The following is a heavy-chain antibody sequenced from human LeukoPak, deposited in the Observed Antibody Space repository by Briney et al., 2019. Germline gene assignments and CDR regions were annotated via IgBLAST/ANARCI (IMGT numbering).Heavy chain of an antibody. CDR2: ISYGGSNK. J-gene: IGHJ6*02. V-gene: IGHV3-30*04. CDR3: ARNRISGSSTGCLHNYYYYYGMDV. D-gene: IGHD2-2*01. CDR1: GFSFSSYL. Sequence: GGSLRLSCAASGFSFSSYLMHWVRQAPGKGLEWVAVISYGGSNKYYADSVKGRFTTSRDNSKNTLSLQMNSLRGEDTTVYYCARNRISGSSTGCLHNYYYYYGMDVWGQGTTVTVSS.